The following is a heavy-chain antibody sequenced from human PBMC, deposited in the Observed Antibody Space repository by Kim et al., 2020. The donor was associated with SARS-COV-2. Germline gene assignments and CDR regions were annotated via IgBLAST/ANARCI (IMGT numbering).Heavy chain of an antibody. CDR3: ALRGVAGTKHFDY. J-gene: IGHJ4*02. CDR2: ISGNAVTT. CDR1: GFTFSSYA. D-gene: IGHD6-19*01. V-gene: IGHV3-23*01. Sequence: GGSLRLSCEASGFTFSSYAMGWVRQAPGKGLEWVSGISGNAVTTYYADSAKGRFTISRDNSKNTLYLQMDSLRVEDMAVYYCALRGVAGTKHFDYWGQGTLVTVSS.